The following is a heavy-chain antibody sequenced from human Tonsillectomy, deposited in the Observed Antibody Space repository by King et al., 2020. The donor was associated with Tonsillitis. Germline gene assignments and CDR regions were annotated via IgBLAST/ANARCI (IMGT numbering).Heavy chain of an antibody. D-gene: IGHD3-3*01. Sequence: QLQESGPGLVKPSATLSLTCTVSGGSISSSSYYWGWSRQPPGKGLEWLGSIYYSGSTYYHPALKSRVTISVDTSKNQFSLKLSSVTAADTAVYYCARWGYDFWSGYFVQNWFDPWGQGTLVTVSS. CDR3: ARWGYDFWSGYFVQNWFDP. CDR2: IYYSGST. CDR1: GGSISSSSYY. J-gene: IGHJ5*02. V-gene: IGHV4-39*01.